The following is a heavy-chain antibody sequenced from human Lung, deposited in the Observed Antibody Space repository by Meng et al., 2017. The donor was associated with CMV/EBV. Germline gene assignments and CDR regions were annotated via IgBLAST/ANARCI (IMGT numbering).Heavy chain of an antibody. J-gene: IGHJ2*01. Sequence: GESLKISCAASGFTVSSNYMNWVRQAPGKGLEWVSVIYSGGITYYADSVKGRFTISRDNSKNTLYLQMNSLRAEDTAVYYCARDRRGDSSGYVFGTGYFDLWGRGTXVTVSS. CDR1: GFTVSSNY. CDR2: IYSGGIT. V-gene: IGHV3-53*01. D-gene: IGHD3-22*01. CDR3: ARDRRGDSSGYVFGTGYFDL.